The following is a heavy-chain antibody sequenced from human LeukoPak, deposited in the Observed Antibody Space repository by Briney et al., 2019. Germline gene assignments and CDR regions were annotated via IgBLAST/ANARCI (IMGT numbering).Heavy chain of an antibody. J-gene: IGHJ4*02. CDR1: GGSISSYY. CDR2: IYYSGST. Sequence: PSETLSLTCTVSGGSISSYYWSWLRQPPGKGLEWIGYIYYSGSTNYNPSLKSRVTISVDTSKNQFSLKLSSVTAADTAVYYCARGYSGYDSQAYFDYWGQGTLVTVSS. D-gene: IGHD5-12*01. V-gene: IGHV4-59*12. CDR3: ARGYSGYDSQAYFDY.